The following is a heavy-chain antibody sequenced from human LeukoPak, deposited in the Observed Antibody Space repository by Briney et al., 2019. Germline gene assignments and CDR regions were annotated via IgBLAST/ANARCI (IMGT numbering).Heavy chain of an antibody. CDR3: ARGYSSSWNDLGDYYYYYMDV. V-gene: IGHV4-34*01. CDR2: INHSGST. D-gene: IGHD6-13*01. CDR1: GGSFSGYY. Sequence: SETLSLTCAVYGGSFSGYYWSWIRQPPGKGLEWIGEINHSGSTNYNPSLKSRVTISVDTSKNQFSLKLSSVTAADTAVYYCARGYSSSWNDLGDYYYYYMDVWGKGTTVTVSS. J-gene: IGHJ6*03.